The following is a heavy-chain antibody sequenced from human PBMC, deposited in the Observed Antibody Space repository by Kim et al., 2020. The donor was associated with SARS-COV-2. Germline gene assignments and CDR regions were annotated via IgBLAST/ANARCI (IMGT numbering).Heavy chain of an antibody. J-gene: IGHJ4*02. CDR3: AARGADSGYAVTAFDY. CDR2: IVVGSGNT. Sequence: SVKVSCKASGFTFTSSAVQWVRQARGQRLEWIGWIVVGSGNTNYAQKFQERVTITRDMSTSTAYMELSSLRSEDTAVYYCAARGADSGYAVTAFDYWGQGTLVTVSS. CDR1: GFTFTSSA. D-gene: IGHD5-12*01. V-gene: IGHV1-58*01.